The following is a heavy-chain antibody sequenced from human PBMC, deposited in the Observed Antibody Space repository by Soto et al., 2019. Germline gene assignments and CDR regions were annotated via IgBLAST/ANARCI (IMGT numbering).Heavy chain of an antibody. CDR1: GFTFSSYA. Sequence: GGSLRLSCSASGFTFSSYAMSWVRQAPGKGLEWVSAISGSGVSTYYADSVKGRFTISRDNSKNTLYLQMNSLRAEDTAVYYCAKSPGMYYYDSSGYYHYDYWGQGTLVTVSS. CDR3: AKSPGMYYYDSSGYYHYDY. CDR2: ISGSGVST. J-gene: IGHJ4*02. V-gene: IGHV3-23*01. D-gene: IGHD3-22*01.